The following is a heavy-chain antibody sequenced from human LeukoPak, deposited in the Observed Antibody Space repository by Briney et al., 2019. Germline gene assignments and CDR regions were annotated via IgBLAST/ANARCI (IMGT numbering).Heavy chain of an antibody. D-gene: IGHD5-12*01. J-gene: IGHJ4*02. V-gene: IGHV4-39*01. CDR1: DGSISSSGYF. CDR3: ARGRVRGYESPLGY. CDR2: IYYSGNT. Sequence: PSETLSLTCTVSDGSISSSGYFWGWIRQPPGKGLEWIGSIYYSGNTYYNPSLKSRVTISVDTSKNQFSLKLSSVTAADTAVYYCARGRVRGYESPLGYWGQGTLVTVSS.